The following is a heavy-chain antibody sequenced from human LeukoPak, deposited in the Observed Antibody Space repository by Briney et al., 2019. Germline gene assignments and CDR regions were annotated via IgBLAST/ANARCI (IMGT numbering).Heavy chain of an antibody. V-gene: IGHV4-34*01. D-gene: IGHD6-13*01. J-gene: IGHJ4*02. CDR3: ARAEYSSSWYPLDY. Sequence: SETLSLTCAVYGGSFSGYYWSWIRQPPGKGLEWIGEINHSGSTNYNPSLKSRVTISIDTSKNQFSLKLNSMTAADAAVYYCARAEYSSSWYPLDYWGQGTLVTVSS. CDR2: INHSGST. CDR1: GGSFSGYY.